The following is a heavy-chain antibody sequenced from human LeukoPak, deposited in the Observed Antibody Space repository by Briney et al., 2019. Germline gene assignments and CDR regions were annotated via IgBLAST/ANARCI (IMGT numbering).Heavy chain of an antibody. V-gene: IGHV4/OR15-8*01. J-gene: IGHJ5*02. CDR1: GGXISSSHN. CDR3: ARGPDGPVPQVDP. Sequence: SETLSLTCNVTGGXISSSHNWGWIRQPPGKGLEWIGEINHSGSTNYNPSLKSRVTISVDTSKNQFSLKLSSVTAADTAVYYCARGPDGPVPQVDPWGQGTLVTVSS. D-gene: IGHD1-14*01. CDR2: INHSGST.